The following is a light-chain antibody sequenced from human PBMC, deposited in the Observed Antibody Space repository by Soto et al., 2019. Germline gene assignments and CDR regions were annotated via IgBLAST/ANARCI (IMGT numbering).Light chain of an antibody. V-gene: IGKV3-20*01. CDR2: GAS. J-gene: IGKJ5*01. CDR1: QSVSRSY. Sequence: EIVLTQSPGTLSLSPGERATLSCRASQSVSRSYLAWYQQKPGQAPRLLIYGASSRATGTPDRFSGSGSGTDFTLTISRLEPEDFAVYYCHHYHNWPMTFGQGTRLEIK. CDR3: HHYHNWPMT.